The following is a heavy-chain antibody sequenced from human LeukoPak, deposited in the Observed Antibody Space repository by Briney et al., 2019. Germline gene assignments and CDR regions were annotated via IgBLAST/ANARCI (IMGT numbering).Heavy chain of an antibody. V-gene: IGHV4-39*01. CDR3: ARHCTSLSCDYYGMDV. CDR2: IYYSGSS. J-gene: IGHJ6*02. CDR1: GGSISSSSYY. D-gene: IGHD2-2*01. Sequence: SETLSLTCTVSGGSISSSSYYWGWIRQPPGKGLEWIGNIYYSGSSYYSPSLKSRLIISVDTSKNQFFLRLISVTAADMAVYYCARHCTSLSCDYYGMDVWGQGTTVTVSS.